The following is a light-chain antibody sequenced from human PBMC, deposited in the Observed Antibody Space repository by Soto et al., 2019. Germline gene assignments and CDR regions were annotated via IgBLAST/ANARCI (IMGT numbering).Light chain of an antibody. CDR3: QQYDDWLLLT. CDR1: QSVNIY. J-gene: IGKJ4*01. Sequence: EIVMTQSPATLSVSTRERATLSCRVSQSVNIYLAWYQQKPGQAPRLLIFGASYRATGIPARFSGSGSGTEFNLTISSLQSEDFAVYFCQQYDDWLLLTFGGVTMVDI. CDR2: GAS. V-gene: IGKV3D-15*01.